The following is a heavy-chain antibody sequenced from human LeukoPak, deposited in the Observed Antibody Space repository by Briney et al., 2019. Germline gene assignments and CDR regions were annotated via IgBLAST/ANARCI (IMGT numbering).Heavy chain of an antibody. CDR3: ARDGSGSYYNNWFDP. CDR2: IIPIFGTA. Sequence: GASVKVSCKASGGTFSSYAISWVRQAPGQGLEWMGGIIPIFGTANYAQKFQGRVTITADKSTSTAYMELSSLRSEDTAVYYCARDGSGSYYNNWFDPWGQGTLVTVSS. D-gene: IGHD3-10*01. V-gene: IGHV1-69*06. J-gene: IGHJ5*02. CDR1: GGTFSSYA.